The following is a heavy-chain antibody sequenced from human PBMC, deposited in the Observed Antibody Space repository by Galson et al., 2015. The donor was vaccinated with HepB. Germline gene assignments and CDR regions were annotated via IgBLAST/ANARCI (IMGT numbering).Heavy chain of an antibody. V-gene: IGHV3-21*01. Sequence: SLRLSCAASRFIFAKYKMNWVRQPPGKGLEWVSSISSNGDDTYYADSVRGRFTIPRDNAKNSVYLQMSSLRVEDTALYYCARDWGIPVSGTWWLDPWGQGTLVTVSS. D-gene: IGHD6-19*01. CDR2: ISSNGDDT. CDR3: ARDWGIPVSGTWWLDP. CDR1: RFIFAKYK. J-gene: IGHJ5*02.